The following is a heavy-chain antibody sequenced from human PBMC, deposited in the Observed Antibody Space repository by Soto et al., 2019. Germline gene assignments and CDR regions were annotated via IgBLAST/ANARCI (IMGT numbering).Heavy chain of an antibody. D-gene: IGHD3-22*01. CDR2: IYYSGST. Sequence: SETLSLTCTVSGGSISSGGYYWSWIRQHPGKGLEWIGYIYYSGSTYYNPPLKSRVTISVDTSKNQFSLKLSSVTAADTAVYYCAGYNDSSGYYYPDAFDIWGQGTMVTVSS. V-gene: IGHV4-31*02. J-gene: IGHJ3*02. CDR3: AGYNDSSGYYYPDAFDI. CDR1: GGSISSGGYY.